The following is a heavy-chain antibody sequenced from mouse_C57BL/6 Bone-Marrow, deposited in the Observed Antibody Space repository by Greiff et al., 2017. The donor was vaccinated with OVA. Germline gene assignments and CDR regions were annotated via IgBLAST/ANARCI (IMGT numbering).Heavy chain of an antibody. J-gene: IGHJ1*03. CDR1: EYEFPSHD. D-gene: IGHD1-1*01. CDR2: INSDGGST. V-gene: IGHV5-2*03. Sequence: DVKLVESGGGLVQPGESLKLSCESNEYEFPSHDMSWVRKTPEKRLELVAAINSDGGSTYYPDTMERRFIISRDNTKKTLYLQMSSLRSEDTALYYCARRAYYGSSYALWYFDVWGTGTTVTVSS. CDR3: ARRAYYGSSYALWYFDV.